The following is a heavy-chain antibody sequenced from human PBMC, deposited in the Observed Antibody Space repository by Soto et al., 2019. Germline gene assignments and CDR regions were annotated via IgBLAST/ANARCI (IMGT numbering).Heavy chain of an antibody. CDR1: GGSISSFY. J-gene: IGHJ4*02. V-gene: IGHV4-4*09. D-gene: IGHD1-26*01. CDR3: AGDITTGSYRFDY. CDR2: IYNDGRT. Sequence: SETLSLTCTVSGGSISSFYWSWIRQPPEKGLEWIGYIYNDGRTLYNPSLKRRVTISADMSQNQFSLRLTSVTAADTAIYYCAGDITTGSYRFDYWGLGTLVTVSS.